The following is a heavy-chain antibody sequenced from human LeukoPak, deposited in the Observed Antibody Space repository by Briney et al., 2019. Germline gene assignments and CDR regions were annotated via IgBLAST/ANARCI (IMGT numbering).Heavy chain of an antibody. J-gene: IGHJ6*02. CDR3: ARDTYAVAGSYYYYGMDV. Sequence: SETLSLTCTVSGGSISSYYWSWIRQPPGKGLEWIGYSYYSGNTKYNPSLESRVTISVDTSKNQFSLKLSSVTAADTALYYCARDTYAVAGSYYYYGMDVWGQGTTVTVSS. V-gene: IGHV4-59*01. D-gene: IGHD6-19*01. CDR2: SYYSGNT. CDR1: GGSISSYY.